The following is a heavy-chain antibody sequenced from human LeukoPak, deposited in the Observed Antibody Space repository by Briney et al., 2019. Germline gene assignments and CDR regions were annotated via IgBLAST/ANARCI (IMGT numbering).Heavy chain of an antibody. CDR2: INHSGYT. V-gene: IGHV4-34*01. CDR1: GVSSNNYH. Sequence: PSETLSLTCAVSGVSSNNYHWSWVRQTPGKGLEWIGEINHSGYTNDSPSLKSRVTLSIDTSRKQFSLNLRSVTVADTGIYYCTRMTTGHDYWGQGTLVTVSS. CDR3: TRMTTGHDY. J-gene: IGHJ4*02. D-gene: IGHD4-17*01.